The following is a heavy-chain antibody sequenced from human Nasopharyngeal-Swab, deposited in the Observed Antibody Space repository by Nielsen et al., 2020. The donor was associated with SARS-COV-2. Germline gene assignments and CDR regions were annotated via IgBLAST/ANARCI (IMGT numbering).Heavy chain of an antibody. D-gene: IGHD6-13*01. V-gene: IGHV4-31*03. CDR1: GGSISSGGYY. Sequence: SETLSLTYTVSGGSISSGGYYWSWIRQHPGKGLEWIGYIYYSGSTYYNPSLKSRVTISVDTSKNQFSLKLSSVTAADTAVYYCAREGIAAAGTFDYYYYYMDVWGKGTTVTVSS. CDR3: AREGIAAAGTFDYYYYYMDV. CDR2: IYYSGST. J-gene: IGHJ6*03.